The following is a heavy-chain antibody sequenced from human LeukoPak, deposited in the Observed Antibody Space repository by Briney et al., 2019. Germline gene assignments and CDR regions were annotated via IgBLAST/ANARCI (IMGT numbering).Heavy chain of an antibody. CDR2: IYTSGST. J-gene: IGHJ3*02. V-gene: IGHV4-4*07. CDR3: ARRPVIVGAARAFDI. D-gene: IGHD1-26*01. CDR1: GGSISSYY. Sequence: PSETLSLTCTVSGGSISSYYWSWIRQPAGKGLEWIGRIYTSGSTNYNPSLKSRVTMSVDTSKNQFSLKLSSVTAADTAVYYCARRPVIVGAARAFDIWGQGTMVTVSS.